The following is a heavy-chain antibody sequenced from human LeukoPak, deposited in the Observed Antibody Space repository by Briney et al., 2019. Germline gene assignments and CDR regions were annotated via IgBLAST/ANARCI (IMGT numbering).Heavy chain of an antibody. Sequence: SVKVSCKASGGTFSSYAISWVRQAPGQGLEWMGGIIPIFGTANYAQKFQGRVTITADESTSTAYMELSSLRSEDTAVYYCARGRLRTTGTGWFDPWGQGNLVTVSS. D-gene: IGHD1-1*01. CDR2: IIPIFGTA. CDR3: ARGRLRTTGTGWFDP. CDR1: GGTFSSYA. V-gene: IGHV1-69*13. J-gene: IGHJ5*02.